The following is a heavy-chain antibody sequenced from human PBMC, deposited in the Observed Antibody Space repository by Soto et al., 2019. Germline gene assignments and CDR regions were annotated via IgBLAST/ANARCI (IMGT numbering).Heavy chain of an antibody. V-gene: IGHV4-34*01. CDR1: CGSFDGYY. Sequence: SETLSLTCALYCGSFDGYYWSWIRQSPGKGLEWIGEIHHSGSTKYNPSLKSRVSLSVGTSTKQFSLKMTSMTAADRGVYYCARGVDSWSGYLFWGQGTPVTVSS. CDR2: IHHSGST. CDR3: ARGVDSWSGYLF. J-gene: IGHJ4*02. D-gene: IGHD3-3*01.